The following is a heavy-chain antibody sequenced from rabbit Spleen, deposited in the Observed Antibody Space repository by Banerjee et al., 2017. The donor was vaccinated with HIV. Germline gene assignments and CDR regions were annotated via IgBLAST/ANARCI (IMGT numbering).Heavy chain of an antibody. D-gene: IGHD1-1*01. J-gene: IGHJ4*01. CDR1: GFSFSDRDV. V-gene: IGHV1S45*01. CDR3: ASDLLGVIGWKFYL. Sequence: QEQLVESGGGLVQPEGSLTLTCKASGFSFSDRDVMCWVRQAPGKGLEWIACINAATAKPVYATWAKGRFPISRTSSTTVTLRMPSLTAADRATYFCASDLLGVIGWKFYLWGQGTLVTV. CDR2: INAATAKP.